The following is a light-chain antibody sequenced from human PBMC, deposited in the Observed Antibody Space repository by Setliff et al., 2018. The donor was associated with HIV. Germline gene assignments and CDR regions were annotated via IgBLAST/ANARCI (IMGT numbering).Light chain of an antibody. J-gene: IGLJ1*01. CDR1: SSDVGTYNF. CDR2: DVT. CDR3: SSYSSICTQM. V-gene: IGLV2-11*01. Sequence: QSALTQHRSVSGSPGQSVTISCSGFSSDVGTYNFVSWYQQHPGKAPKLMIYDVTKRPSGVPDRFSGSKSANTASLTISGLQAEDEADYYCSSYSSICTQMFGTGTKVTVL.